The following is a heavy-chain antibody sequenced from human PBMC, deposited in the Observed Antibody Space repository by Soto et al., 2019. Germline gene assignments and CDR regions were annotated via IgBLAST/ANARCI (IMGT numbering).Heavy chain of an antibody. CDR3: AKDRSDYGDPTDY. Sequence: EVQLLESGGGLVQPGGSQRLSCAASGFTFSSYAMSWVRQAPGKGLEWVSAISGSGGSTYYADSVKGRFTISRDNSKNTLYLQMNSLRAEDTAVYYCAKDRSDYGDPTDYWGQGTLVTVSS. D-gene: IGHD4-17*01. J-gene: IGHJ4*02. CDR1: GFTFSSYA. V-gene: IGHV3-23*01. CDR2: ISGSGGST.